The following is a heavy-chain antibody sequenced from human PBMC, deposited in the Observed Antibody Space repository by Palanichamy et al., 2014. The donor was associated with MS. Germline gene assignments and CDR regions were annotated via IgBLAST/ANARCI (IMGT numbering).Heavy chain of an antibody. CDR2: IIPIFDTA. Sequence: QVQLVQSGAEVRKPGSSVKASCKASGGTFRNYAISWVRQAPGQGLEWMGGIIPIFDTANYAQRFQGRVTIIADESTTTAYMDLTSLRYDDTAVYYCARGAVPISAGCFTFDIWGQGTMVTVSS. D-gene: IGHD6-13*01. V-gene: IGHV1-69*13. J-gene: IGHJ3*02. CDR1: GGTFRNYA. CDR3: ARGAVPISAGCFTFDI.